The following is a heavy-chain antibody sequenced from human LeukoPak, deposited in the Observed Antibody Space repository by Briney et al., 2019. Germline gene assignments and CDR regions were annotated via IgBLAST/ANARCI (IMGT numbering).Heavy chain of an antibody. CDR2: IGGLGGGT. Sequence: GGSLRLSCAASGFTFSSYVMSWVRQAPGKGLEWVSSIGGLGGGTFYAVSVKGRFTISRDNSKNTLYLQMNSLRAEDTAVYYCARGYCSSISCYVDYWGQGTLVTVSS. D-gene: IGHD2-2*01. V-gene: IGHV3-23*01. CDR3: ARGYCSSISCYVDY. J-gene: IGHJ4*02. CDR1: GFTFSSYV.